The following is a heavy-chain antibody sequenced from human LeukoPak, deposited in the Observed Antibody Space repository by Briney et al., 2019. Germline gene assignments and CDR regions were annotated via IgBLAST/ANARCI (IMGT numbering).Heavy chain of an antibody. CDR2: IHTSGST. J-gene: IGHJ5*02. CDR3: ARRRMLGVSVGCCWSDP. CDR1: GDSISSYY. V-gene: IGHV4-4*09. Sequence: SETLSLTCTVSGDSISSYYWSWIRQPPGKGLEWIGYIHTSGSTNYNPSLKSRVTISVDTSKNQFSLKLSSVTAADTAVYYCARRRMLGVSVGCCWSDPWGQGTLVTVSS. D-gene: IGHD1-26*01.